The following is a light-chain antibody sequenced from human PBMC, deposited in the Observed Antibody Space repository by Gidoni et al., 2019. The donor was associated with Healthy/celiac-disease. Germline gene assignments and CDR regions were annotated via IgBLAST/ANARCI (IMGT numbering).Light chain of an antibody. J-gene: IGKJ1*01. CDR3: QQKKLTRT. Sequence: DIQMTQSPSSLSASVGDRVTITCRASQSISSYLNWYQQKPGKAPKLLIYAASSLQSGVPSRFSGSGYGTDFTLTISSLQPEDFATYYCQQKKLTRTFGQGTKVEIK. V-gene: IGKV1-39*01. CDR2: AAS. CDR1: QSISSY.